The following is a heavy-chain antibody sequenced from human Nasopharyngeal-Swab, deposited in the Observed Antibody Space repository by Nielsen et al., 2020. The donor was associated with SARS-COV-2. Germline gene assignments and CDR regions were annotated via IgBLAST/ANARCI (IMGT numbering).Heavy chain of an antibody. J-gene: IGHJ4*02. CDR3: ARALRSESHFDY. D-gene: IGHD5/OR15-5a*01. CDR2: IWYDGSNK. V-gene: IGHV3-33*01. Sequence: WIRQPPGKGLEWVAVIWYDGSNKYYADSVKGRFTISRDNSKNTLYLQMNSLRAEDTAVYYCARALRSESHFDYWGQGTLVTVSS.